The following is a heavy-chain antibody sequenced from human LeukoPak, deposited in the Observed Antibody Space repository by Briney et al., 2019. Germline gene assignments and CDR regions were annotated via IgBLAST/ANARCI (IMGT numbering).Heavy chain of an antibody. CDR3: AKDGIDSSGYYYNYYFDH. V-gene: IGHV3-23*01. D-gene: IGHD3-22*01. J-gene: IGHJ4*02. CDR1: GFTFSSYA. Sequence: PGGSLRLSCAASGFTFSSYAMSWVRQAPGKGLEWVSAISGSGGSTYYADSVKGRFTISRDNSKNTLYLQMNSPRAEDTAVYYCAKDGIDSSGYYYNYYFDHWGQGTLVTVSS. CDR2: ISGSGGST.